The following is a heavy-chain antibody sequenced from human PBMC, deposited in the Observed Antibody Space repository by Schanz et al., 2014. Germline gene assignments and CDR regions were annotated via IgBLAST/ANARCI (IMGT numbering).Heavy chain of an antibody. CDR1: GSTFSSYG. D-gene: IGHD2-15*01. J-gene: IGHJ4*02. CDR3: ARDRGYCSGGSCLTFDY. V-gene: IGHV3-30*03. CDR2: MSYDGSIK. Sequence: QVQLVESGGGVVQPGRSLRLSCAASGSTFSSYGMHWVRQAPGKGLEWVAAMSYDGSIKYYGDSVKGRFTISRDNSKNTLYLHMNTLRSEDTAVYYCARDRGYCSGGSCLTFDYWGQGTLVTVSS.